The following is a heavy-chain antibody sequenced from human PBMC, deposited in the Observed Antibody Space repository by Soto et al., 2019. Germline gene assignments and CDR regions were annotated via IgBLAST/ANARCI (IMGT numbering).Heavy chain of an antibody. J-gene: IGHJ6*02. V-gene: IGHV3-21*01. Sequence: EVQLVESGGGLVKPGGSLRLSCAASGFTFNIYSMNWVRQAPGKGLEWVSSITSSTGYIYYADSVKGRFTISRDNAKNSLYLQMNSLRAEDTAVYYCASQSMVLDPLSGYGMDVWGQGTTVTVSS. D-gene: IGHD3-10*01. CDR2: ITSSTGYI. CDR1: GFTFNIYS. CDR3: ASQSMVLDPLSGYGMDV.